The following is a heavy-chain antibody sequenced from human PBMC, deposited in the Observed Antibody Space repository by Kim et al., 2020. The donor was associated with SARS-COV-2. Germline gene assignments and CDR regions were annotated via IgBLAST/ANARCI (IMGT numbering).Heavy chain of an antibody. CDR3: ARGIFMITFQGAFDI. CDR1: GFTFSSYS. J-gene: IGHJ3*02. Sequence: GGSLRLSCAASGFTFSSYSMNWVRQAPGKGLEWVSYISSSSSTIYYADSVKGRFTISRDNAKNSLYLQMNSLIDEDTAVYYCARGIFMITFQGAFDIWGQGTMVTVSS. CDR2: ISSSSSTI. D-gene: IGHD3-16*01. V-gene: IGHV3-48*02.